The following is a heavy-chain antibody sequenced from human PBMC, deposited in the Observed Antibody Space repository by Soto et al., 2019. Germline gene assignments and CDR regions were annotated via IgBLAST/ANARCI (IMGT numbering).Heavy chain of an antibody. CDR2: ISAHNGNA. CDR3: AGGRYGDY. V-gene: IGHV1-18*01. D-gene: IGHD1-1*01. Sequence: QVHLVQSGAEVKKPGASVKVSCKGSGYAFTTYGITWVRQAPGQGLECMGLISAHNGNANYAQKLEGRVTETIDTSSGTAYMKLWSLRSDDTAVYYCAGGRYGDYWGQGALVTVSS. J-gene: IGHJ4*02. CDR1: GYAFTTYG.